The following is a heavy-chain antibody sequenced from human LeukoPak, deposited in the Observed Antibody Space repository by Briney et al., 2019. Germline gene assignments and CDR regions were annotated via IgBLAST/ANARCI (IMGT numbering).Heavy chain of an antibody. CDR3: GSREEQWLVRSPFDY. J-gene: IGHJ4*02. CDR1: GFTFSSYA. V-gene: IGHV3-23*01. Sequence: GGSLRLSCAASGFTFSSYAMSWVRQAPGKGLEWVSAISGSGGSTYYADSVKGRFTISRDNSKNTLYLQMNSLRAEDTAVYYCGSREEQWLVRSPFDYWGQGTLVTVSS. CDR2: ISGSGGST. D-gene: IGHD6-19*01.